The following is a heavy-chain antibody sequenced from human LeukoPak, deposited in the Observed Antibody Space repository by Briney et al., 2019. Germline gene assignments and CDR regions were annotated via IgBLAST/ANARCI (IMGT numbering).Heavy chain of an antibody. J-gene: IGHJ4*02. V-gene: IGHV3-7*01. CDR1: GFTFSSYG. CDR3: ARDRGATSFDY. Sequence: PGGSLRLSCAASGFTFSSYGMHWVRQAPGKGLEWVANIKQDGSEKYYVDSVKGRFTISRDNAKNSLYLQMNSLRAEDTAVYYCARDRGATSFDYWGQGTLVTVSS. D-gene: IGHD1-26*01. CDR2: IKQDGSEK.